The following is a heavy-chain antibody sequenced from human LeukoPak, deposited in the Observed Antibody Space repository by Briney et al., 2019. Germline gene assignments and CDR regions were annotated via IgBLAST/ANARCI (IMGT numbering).Heavy chain of an antibody. Sequence: SETLSLTCTVSGGSVSSGSYYWSWIRQPPGKGLEWIGYIYYSGSTNYNPSLKSRVTISVDTSKNQFSLKLSSVTVADTAVYYCARGEDGYNPFNYWGQGTLVTVSS. CDR2: IYYSGST. CDR1: GGSVSSGSYY. V-gene: IGHV4-61*01. J-gene: IGHJ4*02. D-gene: IGHD5-24*01. CDR3: ARGEDGYNPFNY.